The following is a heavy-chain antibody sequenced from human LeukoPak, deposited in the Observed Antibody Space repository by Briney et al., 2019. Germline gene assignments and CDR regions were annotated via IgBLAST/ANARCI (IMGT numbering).Heavy chain of an antibody. J-gene: IGHJ4*02. D-gene: IGHD3-10*01. CDR2: IYHSGNT. CDR1: GYFISNGYY. Sequence: TSETLSLTCSVSGYFISNGYYWGWMRQPPGKGLEWIGSIYHSGNTYYNPSLKSRFTISVDTSKNQFSLKLKSVTAADTAVYFCARGGPYYYGSGTYYGFDYWGQGTLVTVSS. CDR3: ARGGPYYYGSGTYYGFDY. V-gene: IGHV4-38-2*02.